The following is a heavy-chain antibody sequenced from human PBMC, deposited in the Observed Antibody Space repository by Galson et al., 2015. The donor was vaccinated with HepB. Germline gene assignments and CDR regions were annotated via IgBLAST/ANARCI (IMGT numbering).Heavy chain of an antibody. Sequence: SVKVSCKASGGTFSRYTISWVRQAPGQGLEWMGRIIPVPGIINYAQKFQGRVTITADESTSTAYMELSSLRPDDTAVYYCARDCYRGYSYNYYFDLWGRGSLVTVSS. V-gene: IGHV1-69*02. CDR2: IIPVPGII. D-gene: IGHD5-18*01. J-gene: IGHJ2*01. CDR3: ARDCYRGYSYNYYFDL. CDR1: GGTFSRYT.